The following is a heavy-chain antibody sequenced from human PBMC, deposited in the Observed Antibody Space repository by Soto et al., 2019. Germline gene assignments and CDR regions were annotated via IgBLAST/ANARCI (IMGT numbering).Heavy chain of an antibody. CDR3: ASIDYPTPYWYFDL. CDR1: GGSISSYY. V-gene: IGHV4-59*01. D-gene: IGHD4-17*01. J-gene: IGHJ2*01. Sequence: QVQLQESGPGLVKPSETLSLTCTVSGGSISSYYWSWIRQPPGKGLEWIGYIYYSGSTNYNPPLKSRVTISVDTSKTQFSLKLSSVTAADTAVYYCASIDYPTPYWYFDLWGRGTLVTVSS. CDR2: IYYSGST.